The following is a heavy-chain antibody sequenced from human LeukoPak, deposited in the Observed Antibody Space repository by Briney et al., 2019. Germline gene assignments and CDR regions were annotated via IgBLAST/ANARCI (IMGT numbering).Heavy chain of an antibody. V-gene: IGHV4-34*01. J-gene: IGHJ4*02. CDR1: GGSFSGYY. Sequence: PSETLSLTCAVYGGSFSGYYWSWIRQPPGKGLEWIGEINHSGSTNYNPSLKSRVTISVDTSKNQFSLKLSSVTAADTAVYYCARGQVLTSIAARRSYYYDSSGSLNVYWGQGTLVTVSS. D-gene: IGHD3-22*01. CDR3: ARGQVLTSIAARRSYYYDSSGSLNVY. CDR2: INHSGST.